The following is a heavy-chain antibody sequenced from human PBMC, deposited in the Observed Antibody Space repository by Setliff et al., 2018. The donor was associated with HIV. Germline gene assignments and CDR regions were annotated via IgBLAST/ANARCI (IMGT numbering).Heavy chain of an antibody. D-gene: IGHD4-17*01. CDR3: ASFFVTTVTNQDY. V-gene: IGHV4-39*07. J-gene: IGHJ4*02. CDR2: IYYSGTT. CDR1: GGSISNSRYY. Sequence: PSETLSLTCTVSGGSISNSRYYWSWIRQPPGKGLEWIGSIYYSGTTRSNPSLQSRVTISLDTSNNQFSLKLTSVTAADTAMYYCASFFVTTVTNQDYWGQGTPVTVSS.